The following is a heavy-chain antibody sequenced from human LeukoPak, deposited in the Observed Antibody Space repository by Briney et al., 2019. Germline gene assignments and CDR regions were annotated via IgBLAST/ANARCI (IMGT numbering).Heavy chain of an antibody. J-gene: IGHJ4*02. Sequence: SSETLSLTCIVSGASISSGSYYWSWIRQPAGKGLEWIGRIYTSGSTNYNPSLRSRVTVSLDTSMNQFSLNLRSVTAADTAVYYCATTVAGVREHAYWGQGTLVTVSS. D-gene: IGHD6-19*01. V-gene: IGHV4-61*02. CDR3: ATTVAGVREHAY. CDR2: IYTSGST. CDR1: GASISSGSYY.